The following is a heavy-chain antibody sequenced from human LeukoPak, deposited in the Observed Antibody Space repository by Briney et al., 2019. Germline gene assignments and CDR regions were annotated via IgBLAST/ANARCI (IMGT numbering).Heavy chain of an antibody. Sequence: SETLSLTCAVYGGSFSGYYWSWIRQPPGKGLEWIGNIFYSGSTYYSPSLKSRVTISLDTSRNQFSLKLTSVTAADTAVYYCARFGLLDAFDIWGQGTLVTVSS. D-gene: IGHD3-10*01. CDR3: ARFGLLDAFDI. J-gene: IGHJ3*02. V-gene: IGHV4-34*12. CDR1: GGSFSGYY. CDR2: IFYSGST.